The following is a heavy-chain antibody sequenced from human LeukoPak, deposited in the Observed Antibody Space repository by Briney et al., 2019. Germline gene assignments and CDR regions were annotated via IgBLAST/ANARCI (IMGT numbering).Heavy chain of an antibody. D-gene: IGHD4-23*01. CDR3: ARGHLYGGVSYWFDP. CDR1: GGSFSGYY. Sequence: SETLSLSCVVYGGSFSGYYWSWIRQPPGKGLEWIGEINHSGSTNYNPSLKSRVTISVDTSNNQFSLKLSSLTAADTAVYYCARGHLYGGVSYWFDPWGQGTLVTVSS. J-gene: IGHJ5*02. CDR2: INHSGST. V-gene: IGHV4-34*01.